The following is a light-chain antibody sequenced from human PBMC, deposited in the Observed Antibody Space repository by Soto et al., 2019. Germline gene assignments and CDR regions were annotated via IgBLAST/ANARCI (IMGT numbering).Light chain of an antibody. J-gene: IGLJ2*01. CDR2: EVS. V-gene: IGLV2-14*01. CDR1: NSDVGGYNY. CDR3: NSFTSSNTRV. Sequence: QSALTPPASVSGSPGQSITISCTGTNSDVGGYNYVSWYQQHPGKVPKLMIYEVSNRPSGISNRFSGSKSCNTASLTISGLQTEDEADYYFNSFTSSNTRVFGGGTKLTVL.